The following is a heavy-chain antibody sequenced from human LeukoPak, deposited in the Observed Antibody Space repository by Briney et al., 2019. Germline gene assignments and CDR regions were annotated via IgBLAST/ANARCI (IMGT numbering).Heavy chain of an antibody. J-gene: IGHJ3*02. CDR2: IYISGST. CDR1: GGSISSYY. V-gene: IGHV4-4*07. D-gene: IGHD6-13*01. Sequence: PSETLSLTCTVSGGSISSYYWSWIRQRAGKGLEWIGRIYISGSTNYNPSLKSRVTMSVDTSKKQISLKLSSVTAADTAVYYCARDWVDGFDIWGQGTMVTVSS. CDR3: ARDWVDGFDI.